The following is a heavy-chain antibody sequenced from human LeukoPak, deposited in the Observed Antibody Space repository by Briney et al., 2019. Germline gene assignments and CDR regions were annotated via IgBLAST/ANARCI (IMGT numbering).Heavy chain of an antibody. CDR3: ARDAGQQWLVRYYYGMDV. V-gene: IGHV1-2*04. CDR2: INPNSGGT. D-gene: IGHD6-19*01. Sequence: GASVKVSCKASGYTFTGYYMHWVRQAPGQGLEWMGWINPNSGGTNYAQKFQGWVTMTRDTSISTAYMELSRLRSDDTAVYYCARDAGQQWLVRYYYGMDVWGQGTTVTVSS. CDR1: GYTFTGYY. J-gene: IGHJ6*02.